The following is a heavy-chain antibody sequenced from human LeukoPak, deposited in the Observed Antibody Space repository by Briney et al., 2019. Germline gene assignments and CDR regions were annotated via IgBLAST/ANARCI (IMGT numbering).Heavy chain of an antibody. J-gene: IGHJ5*02. CDR1: GGTSLSHT. D-gene: IGHD3-10*01. CDR3: ARVNLRGSNYNWFDP. Sequence: GASVKVSCKTSGGTSLSHTFSWVRQAPGHGLEWIGKITPVIETAKYAQTFQGRVSIYTDKDTTTVYMDLSGLRPDDTVDYYCARVNLRGSNYNWFDPWGQGTRVIVSS. V-gene: IGHV1-69*08. CDR2: ITPVIETA.